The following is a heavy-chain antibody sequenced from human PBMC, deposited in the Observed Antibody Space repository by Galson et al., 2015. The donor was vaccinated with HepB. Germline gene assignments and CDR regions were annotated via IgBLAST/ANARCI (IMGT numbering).Heavy chain of an antibody. CDR1: GFTFSSYS. CDR2: ISSSSSTI. Sequence: SLRLSCAASGFTFSSYSMNWVRQAPGKGLEWVSYISSSSSTIYYADSVKGRFTISRDNAKNSLYLQMNSLRAEDTAVYYCARDASYYYGSGSYYNWFDPWGQGTLVTISS. J-gene: IGHJ5*02. V-gene: IGHV3-48*01. D-gene: IGHD3-10*01. CDR3: ARDASYYYGSGSYYNWFDP.